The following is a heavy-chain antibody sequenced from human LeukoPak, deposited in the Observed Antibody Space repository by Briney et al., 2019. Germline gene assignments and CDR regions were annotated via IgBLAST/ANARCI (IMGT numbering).Heavy chain of an antibody. CDR1: GYTFTSYF. J-gene: IGHJ4*02. Sequence: GASVKVSCKTSGYTFTSYFIHWVRPAPGQGLEWMGIINPSGASTSYAQRFQGRVTMTRDMSTSTVYLELSSLRSEDTAVYYCARETPGTGAFDYWGQGTLVTVSS. V-gene: IGHV1-46*01. D-gene: IGHD3/OR15-3a*01. CDR2: INPSGAST. CDR3: ARETPGTGAFDY.